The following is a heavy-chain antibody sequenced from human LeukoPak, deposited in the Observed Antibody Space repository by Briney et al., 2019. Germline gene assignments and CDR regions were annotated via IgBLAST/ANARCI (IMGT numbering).Heavy chain of an antibody. Sequence: SETLSLTCTVSGGSVTGYYWSWIRQPPGKGLEWIGFIYNSGSTNYNPSLKSRVTISIDTSKNQFSLKLSSVTAADTALYYCTRAYSSSWHPPDYWGQGTLVTVSS. V-gene: IGHV4-59*02. D-gene: IGHD2-2*01. CDR2: IYNSGST. J-gene: IGHJ4*02. CDR1: GGSVTGYY. CDR3: TRAYSSSWHPPDY.